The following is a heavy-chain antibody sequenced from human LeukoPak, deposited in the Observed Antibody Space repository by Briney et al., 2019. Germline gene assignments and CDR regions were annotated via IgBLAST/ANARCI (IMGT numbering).Heavy chain of an antibody. CDR1: GFTFSSYG. J-gene: IGHJ5*02. Sequence: GGSLRLSCAASGFTFSSYGMSWVRQAPGKGLEWVSSISGSGDNTYYADSVKGRFTISRDNSKKTLNLQMNSLRAEDTAVYYCAKDRTGTTGADWFDPWGQGTLVTVS. CDR3: AKDRTGTTGADWFDP. V-gene: IGHV3-23*01. CDR2: ISGSGDNT. D-gene: IGHD1-1*01.